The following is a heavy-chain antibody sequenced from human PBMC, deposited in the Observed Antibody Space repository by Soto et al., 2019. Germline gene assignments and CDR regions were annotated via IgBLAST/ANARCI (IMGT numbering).Heavy chain of an antibody. Sequence: PGESLKISCKAFGYTFTNYWIAWVRQVPGKGLEWMGIIYPGDSDTRYSPSFQGQVTISADKSISTAYLQWSSLKASDSAMYYCARQGAGYGSGSYNNFWGQGTLVTVSS. J-gene: IGHJ4*01. V-gene: IGHV5-51*01. CDR3: ARQGAGYGSGSYNNF. CDR1: GYTFTNYW. CDR2: IYPGDSDT. D-gene: IGHD3-10*01.